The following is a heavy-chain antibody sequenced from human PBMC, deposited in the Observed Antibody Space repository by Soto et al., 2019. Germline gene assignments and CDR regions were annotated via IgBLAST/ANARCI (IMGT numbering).Heavy chain of an antibody. CDR3: TTSHAGELNN. V-gene: IGHV4-4*02. J-gene: IGHJ4*02. CDR1: GGSISSSSW. D-gene: IGHD1-7*01. Sequence: QVQLQESGPGLVKPSGTLSLTCAVSGGSISSSSWWTWVRQSPGKGLEWIGEIFESGATNYNPSPKSRLTMSVDKSKNQFSLNLSSLTAADTAVDFCTTSHAGELNNWGQGTLVTVSS. CDR2: IFESGAT.